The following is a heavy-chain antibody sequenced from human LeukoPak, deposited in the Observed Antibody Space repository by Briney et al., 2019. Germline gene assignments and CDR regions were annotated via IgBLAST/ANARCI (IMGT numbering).Heavy chain of an antibody. CDR2: ISTSSSYI. CDR1: GFKFSSYS. V-gene: IGHV3-21*01. J-gene: IGHJ4*02. D-gene: IGHD6-13*01. CDR3: ARDPGSSWYLVTLYFDY. Sequence: GGSLRLSCAASGFKFSSYSMNWVRQAPGKGLEWVSSISTSSSYIYYADSVKGRFTISRDNAKNSLYLQMNSLRAEDTAVYYCARDPGSSWYLVTLYFDYWGQGTLVTVSS.